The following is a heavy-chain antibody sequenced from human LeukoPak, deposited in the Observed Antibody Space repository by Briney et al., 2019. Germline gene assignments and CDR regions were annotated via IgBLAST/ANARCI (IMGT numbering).Heavy chain of an antibody. CDR3: ARDPDY. CDR2: IRQDGREK. V-gene: IGHV3-7*01. Sequence: PGGSLRLSCAASGFTFSDYYMSWIRQAPGKGLEWVANIRQDGREKYYVDSLKGRFTISRDNAKNSVYLQMNSLRAEDTAVYFCARDPDYWGQGILVTVSS. J-gene: IGHJ4*02. CDR1: GFTFSDYY.